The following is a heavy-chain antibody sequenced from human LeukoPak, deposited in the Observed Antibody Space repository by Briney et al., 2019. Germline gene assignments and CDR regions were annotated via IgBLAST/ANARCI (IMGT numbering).Heavy chain of an antibody. CDR2: INHSGST. V-gene: IGHV4-34*01. CDR1: GGSFSGYY. Sequence: SETLSLTCAVYGGSFSGYYWSWIRQPPGKGLEWIGEINHSGSTNYNPSLKSRVTISVDTSKNQFSLKLSSVTAADTAVYYCAKNNWFDPWGQGTLVTVSS. J-gene: IGHJ5*02. CDR3: AKNNWFDP.